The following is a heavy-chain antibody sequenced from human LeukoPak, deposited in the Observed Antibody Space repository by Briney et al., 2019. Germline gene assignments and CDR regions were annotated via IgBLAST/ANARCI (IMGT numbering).Heavy chain of an antibody. CDR3: AREDIYCSSTACRYFDY. CDR2: INHSGST. V-gene: IGHV4-34*01. CDR1: GGSFSGYY. Sequence: SETLSLTCAVYGGSFSGYYWSWIRQPPGKGLEWIGEINHSGSTNYNPSLKSRVTISVDTSKNQFSLKLSSVTAADTAVYYCAREDIYCSSTACRYFDYWGQGTLVTVSS. D-gene: IGHD2-2*01. J-gene: IGHJ4*02.